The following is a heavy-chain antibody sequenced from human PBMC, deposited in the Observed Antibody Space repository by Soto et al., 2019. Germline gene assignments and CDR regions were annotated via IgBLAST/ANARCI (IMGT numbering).Heavy chain of an antibody. Sequence: ASVKVSCKASGYTFTGYYMHWVRQAPGQGLEWMGWINPNSGGTNDAQKFQGRVTMTRDTSISTAYMELSRLRSDDTAVYYCERNTYNWNYFDYWGQGTLVTVSS. V-gene: IGHV1-2*02. J-gene: IGHJ4*02. CDR3: ERNTYNWNYFDY. CDR2: INPNSGGT. D-gene: IGHD1-20*01. CDR1: GYTFTGYY.